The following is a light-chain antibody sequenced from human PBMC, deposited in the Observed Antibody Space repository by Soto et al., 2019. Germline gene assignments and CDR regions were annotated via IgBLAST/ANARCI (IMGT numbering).Light chain of an antibody. CDR1: QSVSSN. CDR3: QQYGTSLIT. CDR2: GAS. V-gene: IGKV3-20*01. Sequence: VMTQSPATLSVSPGEGATLSCRASQSVSSNLVWYQHKPGQAPRLLIYGASSRATGIPDRFSGSGSGTDFTLTISRVEPEDFAVYYCQQYGTSLITFGQGTRLENK. J-gene: IGKJ5*01.